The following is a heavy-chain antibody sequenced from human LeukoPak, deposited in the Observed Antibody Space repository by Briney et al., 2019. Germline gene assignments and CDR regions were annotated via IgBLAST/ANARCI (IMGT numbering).Heavy chain of an antibody. D-gene: IGHD5-12*01. CDR3: ARGGYSGYGYNWFDP. Sequence: PSETLSLTCTVSGGSISSSSYYWGWIRQPPGKGLEWIGSIYYSGSTYYNPSLKSRVTISVDTSKNQFSLKLSSVTAADTAVYYCARGGYSGYGYNWFDPWGQGTLVTVSS. CDR1: GGSISSSSYY. CDR2: IYYSGST. J-gene: IGHJ5*02. V-gene: IGHV4-39*07.